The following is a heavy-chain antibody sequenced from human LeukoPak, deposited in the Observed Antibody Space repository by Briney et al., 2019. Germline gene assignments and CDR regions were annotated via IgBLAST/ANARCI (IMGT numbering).Heavy chain of an antibody. CDR2: IKQDGSEK. CDR1: EFTFRKHA. D-gene: IGHD1-26*01. V-gene: IGHV3-7*03. CDR3: AKGGGRELTLGLFDY. J-gene: IGHJ4*02. Sequence: GGSLRLSCAASEFTFRKHAMHWVRQAPGKGLEWVANIKQDGSEKYYVDSVKGRFTISRDNAKNSLYLQMNSLRAGDTAVYYCAKGGGRELTLGLFDYWGQGTLVTVSS.